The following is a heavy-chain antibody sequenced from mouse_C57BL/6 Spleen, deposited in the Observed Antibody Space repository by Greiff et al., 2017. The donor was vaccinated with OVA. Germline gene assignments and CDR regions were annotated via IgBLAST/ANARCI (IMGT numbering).Heavy chain of an antibody. Sequence: VQLKQSGAELVRPGASVKLSCTASGFNIKDDYMHWVKQRPEQGLEWIGWIDPENGDTEYASKFQGKATITADTSSNTAYLQLSSLTSEDTAVYYCTTVITTVVYFDYWGQGTTLTVSS. D-gene: IGHD1-1*01. CDR2: IDPENGDT. J-gene: IGHJ2*01. CDR3: TTVITTVVYFDY. V-gene: IGHV14-4*01. CDR1: GFNIKDDY.